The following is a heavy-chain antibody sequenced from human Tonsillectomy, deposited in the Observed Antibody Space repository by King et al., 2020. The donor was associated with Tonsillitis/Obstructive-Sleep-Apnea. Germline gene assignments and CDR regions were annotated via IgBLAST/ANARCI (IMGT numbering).Heavy chain of an antibody. V-gene: IGHV4-39*02. J-gene: IGHJ5*02. CDR3: AREDYSNYEGNWFDP. CDR1: GGSISSSSYY. Sequence: PLRESGPGLVKPSETLSLTCTVSGGSISSSSYYWGWIRQPPGKGLEWIGSIYYSGSTYYNPSLKSRVTISVDTSKNQFSLKLSSVTAADTAVYYCAREDYSNYEGNWFDPWGQGTLVTVSS. D-gene: IGHD4-11*01. CDR2: IYYSGST.